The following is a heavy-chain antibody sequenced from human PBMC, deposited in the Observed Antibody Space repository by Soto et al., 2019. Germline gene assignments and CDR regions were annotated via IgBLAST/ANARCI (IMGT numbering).Heavy chain of an antibody. D-gene: IGHD3-10*01. Sequence: ASVKVSCKASGGTFSSYAISWVRQAPGQGLEWMGGIIPIFGTANYAQKFQGRVTITADESTSTAYMELSXXGXEXXXXYXXXRDLEGLDPXGQGTL. J-gene: IGHJ5*02. CDR3: XRDLEGLDP. CDR1: GGTFSSYA. CDR2: IIPIFGTA. V-gene: IGHV1-69*13.